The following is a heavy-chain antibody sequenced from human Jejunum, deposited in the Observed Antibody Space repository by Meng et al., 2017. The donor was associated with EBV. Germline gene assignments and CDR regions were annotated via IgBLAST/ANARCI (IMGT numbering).Heavy chain of an antibody. CDR1: CGSISTDNW. Sequence: QGQLPEAGPGLVKPSRTLSLTCAVSCGSISTDNWWSLVRQPPGKGLEYIGEIHHSGSTKYNPSLKSRVTISVDKSNNHFSLKLSSVTAADTAVYYCARDRGVEDYWGQGTLVTVSS. V-gene: IGHV4-4*02. J-gene: IGHJ4*02. CDR3: ARDRGVEDY. CDR2: IHHSGST. D-gene: IGHD5-24*01.